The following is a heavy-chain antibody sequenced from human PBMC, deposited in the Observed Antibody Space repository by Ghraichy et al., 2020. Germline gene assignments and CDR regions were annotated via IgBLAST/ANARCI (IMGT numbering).Heavy chain of an antibody. CDR1: GYTFTNYY. D-gene: IGHD3-3*01. Sequence: ASAKVSCKASGYTFTNYYVHWVRQAPGQGLEWMGRINPNSGGRNYAQKFQARLTMTRDTSITTAYMELRRLTSDDTAIYYCARAPFGVVKYYYYYGMDIWGQGTTVTVSS. CDR3: ARAPFGVVKYYYYYGMDI. CDR2: INPNSGGR. V-gene: IGHV1-2*02. J-gene: IGHJ6*02.